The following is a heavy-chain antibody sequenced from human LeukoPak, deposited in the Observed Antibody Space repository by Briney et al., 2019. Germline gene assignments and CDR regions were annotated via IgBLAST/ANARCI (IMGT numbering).Heavy chain of an antibody. CDR3: ARGDRGATGYYYYMDV. V-gene: IGHV3-7*01. CDR1: GFSFGIYW. J-gene: IGHJ6*03. CDR2: INEDGSEK. D-gene: IGHD1-26*01. Sequence: GGSLRLSCEGTGFSFGIYWMSWVRQAPGKGLEWVANINEDGSEKYYVDSVKGRFTISRDNAKNSLYLRMNSLRAEDTAVYYCARGDRGATGYYYYMDVWGKGTTVTISS.